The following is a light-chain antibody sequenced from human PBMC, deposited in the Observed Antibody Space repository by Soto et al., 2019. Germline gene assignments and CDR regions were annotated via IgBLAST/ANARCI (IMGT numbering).Light chain of an antibody. V-gene: IGKV1-9*01. CDR1: QGISSY. CDR3: QQLNSYPQT. CDR2: AAS. J-gene: IGKJ2*01. Sequence: DIQLTQSPSFLSASVGDRVTITCRASQGISSYLAWYQQKPGKAPKLLIYAASTLQSGVPSRFSGSRSGTEFTLTISRLQPEDFATYYCQQLNSYPQTFGQGTKLEIK.